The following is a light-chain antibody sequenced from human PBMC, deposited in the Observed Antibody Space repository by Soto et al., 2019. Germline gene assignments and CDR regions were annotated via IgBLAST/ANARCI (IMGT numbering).Light chain of an antibody. CDR2: DVS. CDR3: SSYSPSSQRV. Sequence: QSVLTQPASVSGSPGQSITISRTGSSSDVGGYNYVSWYQQHPGIAPKLMIYDVSDRPSGVSNRFSGSKSGNTASLTISGLQAEDEADYYCSSYSPSSQRVFGTGTKVTVL. J-gene: IGLJ1*01. CDR1: SSDVGGYNY. V-gene: IGLV2-14*01.